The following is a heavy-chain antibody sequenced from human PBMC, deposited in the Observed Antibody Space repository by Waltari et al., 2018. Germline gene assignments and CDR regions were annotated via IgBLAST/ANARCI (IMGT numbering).Heavy chain of an antibody. CDR2: IRYDGSNK. CDR1: GFTFSSYG. Sequence: QVQLVESGGGVVQPGGSLRLSCAASGFTFSSYGMHWVRQAPGKGLEWVAFIRYDGSNKYYADSVKGRFTISRDNSKNTLYLQMNSLRAEDTAGYYCAKDRAMVTYLDYWGQGTLVTVSS. D-gene: IGHD5-18*01. V-gene: IGHV3-30*02. J-gene: IGHJ4*02. CDR3: AKDRAMVTYLDY.